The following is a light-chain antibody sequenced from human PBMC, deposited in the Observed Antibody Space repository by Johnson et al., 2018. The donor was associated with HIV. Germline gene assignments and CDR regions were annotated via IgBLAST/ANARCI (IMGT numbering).Light chain of an antibody. CDR3: GTWDNSMNSPV. J-gene: IGLJ1*01. CDR1: SSNIGNNY. Sequence: QSVLTQPPSVSAAPGQKVTISCSGSSSNIGNNYVSWYQQLPGTAPKLLIYETNKRPSGIPDRFSGSKSGTSATLGITGLQTGDEADYYCGTWDNSMNSPVFGTGTKVTVL. CDR2: ETN. V-gene: IGLV1-51*01.